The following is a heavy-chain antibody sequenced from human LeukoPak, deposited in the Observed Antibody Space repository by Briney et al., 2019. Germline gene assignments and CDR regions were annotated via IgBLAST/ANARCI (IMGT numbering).Heavy chain of an antibody. CDR1: GFTFSSYA. J-gene: IGHJ3*02. CDR2: ISYDGSNK. CDR3: ARDHAIVVVPAAPSGAFDI. Sequence: GGSLRLSCAASGFTFSSYAMHWFRQAPGKGLEWVAVISYDGSNKYYADSVKGRFTISRDNSKNTLYLQMNSLRAEDTAVYYCARDHAIVVVPAAPSGAFDIWGQGTMVTVSS. V-gene: IGHV3-30-3*01. D-gene: IGHD2-2*01.